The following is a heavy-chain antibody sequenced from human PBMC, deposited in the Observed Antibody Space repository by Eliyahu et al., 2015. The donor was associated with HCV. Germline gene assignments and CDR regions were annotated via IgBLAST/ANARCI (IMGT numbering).Heavy chain of an antibody. Sequence: QLQLVQSGAEVREPGASVRLSCRASAYIFXNDYIHWVRQAPGQGLEWMGIIHPSGDYRTPAKRFEDRVTITKDTSTTTVYMEVRGLTADDTALYYCAKGTLYSGYDCCFDLWGQGTLVTVPS. CDR1: AYIFXNDY. CDR3: AKGTLYSGYDCCFDL. D-gene: IGHD5-12*01. CDR2: IHPSGDYR. J-gene: IGHJ4*02. V-gene: IGHV1-46*01.